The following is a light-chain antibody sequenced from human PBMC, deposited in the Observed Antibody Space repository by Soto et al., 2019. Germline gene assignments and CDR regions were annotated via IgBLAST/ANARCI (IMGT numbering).Light chain of an antibody. J-gene: IGLJ2*01. Sequence: QSALTQPASVSGSPGQSITISCTGSSSDVGGYHYVSWYQQYPGKAPKLVISEVSNRPSGVSHRFSGSKSGNTASLTISGRQAEDEADYYCFSYTGTTTPLFVGGTKLTFL. CDR2: EVS. V-gene: IGLV2-14*01. CDR1: SSDVGGYHY. CDR3: FSYTGTTTPL.